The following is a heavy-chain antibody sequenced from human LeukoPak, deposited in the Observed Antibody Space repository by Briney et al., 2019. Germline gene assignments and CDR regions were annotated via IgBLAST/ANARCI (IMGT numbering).Heavy chain of an antibody. CDR3: ARSFYGDYPY. CDR2: IGTTGDT. D-gene: IGHD4-17*01. J-gene: IGHJ4*02. Sequence: GSLRLSCAASGFTFSTYDMHWVRQVTGKGLEWVSSIGTTGDTHYAVSVKGRFTISRESAKNSLYLQMSSLSAGDTAVYYCARSFYGDYPYWGQGTLVTVSS. V-gene: IGHV3-13*01. CDR1: GFTFSTYD.